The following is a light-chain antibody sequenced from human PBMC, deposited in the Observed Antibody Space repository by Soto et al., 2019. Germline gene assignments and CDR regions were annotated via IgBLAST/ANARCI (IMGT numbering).Light chain of an antibody. CDR2: DVS. J-gene: IGKJ5*01. Sequence: PFTATLSMSPGDRATLSGRASQSVSSYLAWYQQKPGQAPRLLIYDVSTRATGIPARFSGSGSGTDFTLTITSLEPEDFAVYSCQQRSDWPITFGQGTRLEIK. CDR3: QQRSDWPIT. CDR1: QSVSSY. V-gene: IGKV3-11*01.